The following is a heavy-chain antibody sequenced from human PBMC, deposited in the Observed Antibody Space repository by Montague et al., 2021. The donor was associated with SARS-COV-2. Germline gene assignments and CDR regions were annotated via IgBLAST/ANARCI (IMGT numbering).Heavy chain of an antibody. CDR3: ARMAVAPRPGAYYGMDV. V-gene: IGHV6-1*01. D-gene: IGHD6-6*01. CDR1: GDSVSTHSGD. J-gene: IGHJ6*02. Sequence: CAISGDSVSTHSGDWVWMRQSPSRGLEWLGRTYYRSQWYNDYAXXXKXXXTITPDTSKNLFSLQLRSVTPDDTAVYYCARMAVAPRPGAYYGMDVWGQGTAVTVSS. CDR2: TYYRSQWYN.